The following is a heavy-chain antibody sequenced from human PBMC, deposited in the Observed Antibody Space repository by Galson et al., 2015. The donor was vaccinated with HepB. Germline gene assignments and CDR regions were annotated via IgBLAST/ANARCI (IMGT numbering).Heavy chain of an antibody. CDR2: ISGNGDST. V-gene: IGHV3-23*01. D-gene: IGHD5-18*01. CDR1: GFTFRNYA. Sequence: SLRLSCAASGFTFRNYALSWVRQAPGRGLEWISGISGNGDSTFYADSVKGRFTVSRDNSNKMLYLQMHSLRAEDAGLYFCAKGYGLFDSWGQGILVNVSA. J-gene: IGHJ5*01. CDR3: AKGYGLFDS.